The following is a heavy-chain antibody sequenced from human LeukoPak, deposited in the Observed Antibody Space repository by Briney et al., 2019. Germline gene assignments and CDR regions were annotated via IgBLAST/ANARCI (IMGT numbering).Heavy chain of an antibody. Sequence: ASVKVSCKASGYTFTSYYIHWVRQDPGQGLEWMGKINPSGGSTSYARKFQGRVTMTRDTSASTVYMELSSLRSEDTAIYYCARTIVDGGTSHWGQGTLVTVSS. CDR1: GYTFTSYY. V-gene: IGHV1-46*01. CDR2: INPSGGST. D-gene: IGHD2-15*01. J-gene: IGHJ4*02. CDR3: ARTIVDGGTSH.